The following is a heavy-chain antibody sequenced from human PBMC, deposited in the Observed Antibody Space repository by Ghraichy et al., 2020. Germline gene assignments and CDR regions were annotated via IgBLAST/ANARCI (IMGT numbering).Heavy chain of an antibody. V-gene: IGHV4-59*08. CDR1: GGSISSYY. J-gene: IGHJ5*02. CDR3: ARRSVGSSWYNWFDP. D-gene: IGHD6-13*01. CDR2: IYYSGST. Sequence: GSLRLSCTVSGGSISSYYWSWIRQPPGKGLEWIGYIYYSGSTNYNPSLKSRVTISVDTSKNQFSLKLSSVTAADTAVYYCARRSVGSSWYNWFDPWGQGTLVTVSS.